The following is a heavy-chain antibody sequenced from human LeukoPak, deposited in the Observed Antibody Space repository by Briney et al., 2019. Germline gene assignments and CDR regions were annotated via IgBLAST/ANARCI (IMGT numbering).Heavy chain of an antibody. Sequence: GGSLRLSCAASGFNFSNYGIHWVRQTPGKGLEWVAFIRYDGSNMYYADSVKGRFTISRDNSKNTLYLQMTSLRPEDTAVYYCAKDLSALVRGWLDPWGQGTLVTVSS. CDR1: GFNFSNYG. CDR3: AKDLSALVRGWLDP. J-gene: IGHJ5*02. D-gene: IGHD6-6*01. V-gene: IGHV3-30*02. CDR2: IRYDGSNM.